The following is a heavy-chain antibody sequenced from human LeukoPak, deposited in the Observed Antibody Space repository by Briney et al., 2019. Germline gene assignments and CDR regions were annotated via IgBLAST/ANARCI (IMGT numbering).Heavy chain of an antibody. V-gene: IGHV3-48*03. D-gene: IGHD2-2*01. Sequence: GGSLRLSCAASGFTFSSYEMNWVRQAPGKGLEWVSYISSSGSTIYYADSVKGRFTISRDSAKNSLYLQMNSLRAEDTAVYYCARDHIVVVPAAMNYYYYGMDVWGKGTTVTVSS. CDR1: GFTFSSYE. J-gene: IGHJ6*04. CDR2: ISSSGSTI. CDR3: ARDHIVVVPAAMNYYYYGMDV.